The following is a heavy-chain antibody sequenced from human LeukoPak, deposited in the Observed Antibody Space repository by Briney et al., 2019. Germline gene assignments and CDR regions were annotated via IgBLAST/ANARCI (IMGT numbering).Heavy chain of an antibody. J-gene: IGHJ4*02. Sequence: PSETLSLTCTVSGGSISTYYWSWLRQPAGKGLEWIGRIHTSGNTDYNPSLTSRVTMSVDTSKNQFSLKLSSVTAADTAVYYCAREGSMTARPFVSIDYWGQGTLVTISS. D-gene: IGHD6-6*01. CDR1: GGSISTYY. V-gene: IGHV4-4*07. CDR3: AREGSMTARPFVSIDY. CDR2: IHTSGNT.